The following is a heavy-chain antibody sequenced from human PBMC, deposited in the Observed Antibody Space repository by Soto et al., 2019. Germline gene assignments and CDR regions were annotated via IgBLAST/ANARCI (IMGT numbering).Heavy chain of an antibody. CDR2: IHYSGST. J-gene: IGHJ4*02. V-gene: IGHV4-59*01. D-gene: IGHD3-10*01. CDR3: ARAYGSGSSAWGV. Sequence: QVQLQESGPGLVKPSETLSLTCTVSGGSISSYYWSWLRQPPGKGLEWIGYIHYSGSTNYNPSLKSRVTISVDTSRNQFSLKLSAVTAADTAVYYCARAYGSGSSAWGVWGQGTLVTVSS. CDR1: GGSISSYY.